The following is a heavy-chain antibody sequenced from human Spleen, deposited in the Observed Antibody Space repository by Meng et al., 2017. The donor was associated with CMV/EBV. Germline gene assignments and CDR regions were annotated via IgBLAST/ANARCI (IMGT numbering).Heavy chain of an antibody. Sequence: GGSLRLSCAASGFTFSSFWMNWVRPAPGKGLEWVATINQDGSEKYYVDSVKGRFTISRDNAKNSLSLRMNSLRGEDTAVYYCAEAATLAGWGQGTLVTVSS. D-gene: IGHD2-15*01. CDR2: INQDGSEK. CDR3: AEAATLAG. V-gene: IGHV3-7*01. CDR1: GFTFSSFW. J-gene: IGHJ4*02.